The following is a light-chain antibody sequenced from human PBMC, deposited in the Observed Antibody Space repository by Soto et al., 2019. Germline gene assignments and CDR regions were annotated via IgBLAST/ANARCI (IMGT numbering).Light chain of an antibody. V-gene: IGKV3-15*01. CDR3: QQYNNWPET. CDR1: QSVSSN. CDR2: DAS. J-gene: IGKJ1*01. Sequence: EIVMTQSPATLSVSPGERATLSCRASQSVSSNLAWYQQKVGQAPKLLLYDASTRATGIPARFSGIGSGTEFTLTISSLQSEDFAVYYCQQYNNWPETFGQGTKVEIK.